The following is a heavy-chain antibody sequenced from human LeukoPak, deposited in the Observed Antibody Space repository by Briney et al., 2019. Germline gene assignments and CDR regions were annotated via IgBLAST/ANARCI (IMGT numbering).Heavy chain of an antibody. CDR3: AKQAHYYDSSGYKPWYYYYGMDV. J-gene: IGHJ6*02. Sequence: QPGGSLRLSCAASGFAFSSYAMSWVRQAPGKGLEWDSAISGSGGSTYYADSVKGRFTISRDNSKNTLYLQMNSLRAEDTAVYYCAKQAHYYDSSGYKPWYYYYGMDVWGQGTTVTVSS. D-gene: IGHD3-22*01. CDR2: ISGSGGST. V-gene: IGHV3-23*01. CDR1: GFAFSSYA.